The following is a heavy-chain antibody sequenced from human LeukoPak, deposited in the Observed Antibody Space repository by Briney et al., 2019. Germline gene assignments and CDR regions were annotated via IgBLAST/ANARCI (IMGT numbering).Heavy chain of an antibody. V-gene: IGHV4-39*01. CDR1: GRSISSRSYY. CDR2: IYSTGST. Sequence: SETLSLACSVSGRSISSRSYYSGWIRQPPEKGLEWIGSIYSTGSTYYNQSLKSRVTIFVDTSKHQFSLVLSSVTAADTALSYCARTQEDSGNYYFDYWGQGTLVTVSS. J-gene: IGHJ4*02. CDR3: ARTQEDSGNYYFDY. D-gene: IGHD3-10*01.